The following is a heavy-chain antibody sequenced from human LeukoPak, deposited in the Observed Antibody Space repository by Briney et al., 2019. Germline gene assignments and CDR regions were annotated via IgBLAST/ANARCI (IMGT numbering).Heavy chain of an antibody. CDR3: ARDRGVAVAGPPGY. V-gene: IGHV4-38-2*02. CDR2: IFHSGST. Sequence: PSETLSLTCAVSGDSISSGYYWGWIRQPPGKGLEWVGSIFHSGSTYYNPSLKSRVTISVDTSKNQFSLKLSSVTAADTAVYYCARDRGVAVAGPPGYWGQGTLVTVSS. CDR1: GDSISSGYY. J-gene: IGHJ4*02. D-gene: IGHD6-19*01.